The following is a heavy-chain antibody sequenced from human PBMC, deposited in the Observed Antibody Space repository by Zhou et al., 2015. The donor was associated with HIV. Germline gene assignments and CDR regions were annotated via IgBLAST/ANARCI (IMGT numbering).Heavy chain of an antibody. V-gene: IGHV1-2*02. Sequence: VQLVQSEAEVKLPGASVKVSCKTSGYTFTDFYLHWVRQAPGQGLEWMGWINPDSGGTNDAQKFQGRVTLTRDTSIGTAYMELINLTSDDTAVYYCAADEPSGGWLQSGPYEKYYGMDVWGQGTTVTVS. CDR3: AADEPSGGWLQSGPYEKYYGMDV. CDR2: INPDSGGT. CDR1: GYTFTDFY. J-gene: IGHJ6*02. D-gene: IGHD5-24*01.